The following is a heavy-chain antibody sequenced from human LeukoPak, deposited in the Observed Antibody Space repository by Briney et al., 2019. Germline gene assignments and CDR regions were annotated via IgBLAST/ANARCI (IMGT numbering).Heavy chain of an antibody. CDR3: AKSFRSTSLDY. Sequence: GGSLRLSCAASGFTFRSYGMTWVRQAPGKGLEWVSAISGSGDSTYYADSVKGPFTISRDNSRNTLYLQMNSLRAGDTAVYYCAKSFRSTSLDYWGQGTLVTVSS. CDR2: ISGSGDST. V-gene: IGHV3-23*01. J-gene: IGHJ4*02. D-gene: IGHD2-2*01. CDR1: GFTFRSYG.